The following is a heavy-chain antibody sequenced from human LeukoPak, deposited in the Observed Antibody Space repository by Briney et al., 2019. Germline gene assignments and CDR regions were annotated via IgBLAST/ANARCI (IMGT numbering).Heavy chain of an antibody. V-gene: IGHV3-23*01. J-gene: IGHJ4*02. D-gene: IGHD3-22*01. CDR3: AKSTLTYYYDSSGYYAVDY. CDR2: ISGSGGST. CDR1: GFTFSSYA. Sequence: GGSLRLSCAASGFTFSSYAMSWVRQAPGKGLEWVSAISGSGGSTYYADSVKGRFTISRDNSKNTLYLQMNSLRAEDTAVYYCAKSTLTYYYDSSGYYAVDYWGQGTLVTVSS.